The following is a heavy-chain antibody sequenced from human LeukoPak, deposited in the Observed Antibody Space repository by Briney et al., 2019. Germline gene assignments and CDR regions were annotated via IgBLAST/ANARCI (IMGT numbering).Heavy chain of an antibody. Sequence: SETLSLTCTVSGGSISSSGYYWSWLRQHPGKGLEWIGYIYYSGTTYYNPSLKSRVTISVDTSKNQFSLKLFSVTAADTAVYYCAREDYYDSSGYLDYWGQGTLVTVFS. D-gene: IGHD3-22*01. CDR3: AREDYYDSSGYLDY. V-gene: IGHV4-31*03. CDR1: GGSISSSGYY. CDR2: IYYSGTT. J-gene: IGHJ4*02.